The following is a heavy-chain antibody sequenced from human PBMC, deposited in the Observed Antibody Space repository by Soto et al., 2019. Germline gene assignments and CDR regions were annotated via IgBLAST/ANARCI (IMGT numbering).Heavy chain of an antibody. V-gene: IGHV4-59*01. CDR1: GGSIRAYY. Sequence: PSETLSLTCTVSGGSIRAYYWSWIRQPPGEGLEWIGYFYYSGTTNYSPSLKSRVTMSVDTSKNQFSLKLSSVTAADTAVYYCATRVSGSFYGMDVWGQGTTVTVSS. CDR2: FYYSGTT. CDR3: ATRVSGSFYGMDV. J-gene: IGHJ6*02. D-gene: IGHD1-26*01.